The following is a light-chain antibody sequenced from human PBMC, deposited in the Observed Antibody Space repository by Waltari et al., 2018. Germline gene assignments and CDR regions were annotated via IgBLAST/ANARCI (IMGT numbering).Light chain of an antibody. J-gene: IGLJ1*01. CDR1: SSDVGAYNY. CDR3: TSYTSSSTLV. V-gene: IGLV2-14*03. Sequence: QSALPQPASVSGSPGQSITISCTGTSSDVGAYNYVSWYQQHPGKAPKLMIYDVSNRPSGVSNRFSGSKSGNTASLTISGLQAEDEADYYCTSYTSSSTLVFGTGTKVTVL. CDR2: DVS.